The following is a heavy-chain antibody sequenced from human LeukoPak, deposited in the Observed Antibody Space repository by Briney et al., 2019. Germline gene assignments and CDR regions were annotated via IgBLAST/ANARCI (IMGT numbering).Heavy chain of an antibody. J-gene: IGHJ4*02. CDR3: ARRAGGYSHPYDY. V-gene: IGHV3-53*01. CDR1: GFTVSSNY. CDR2: IYSGGTT. Sequence: GGSLRLSCTVSGFTVSSNYMSWVRQAPGKGLEWVSLIYSGGTTYYADSVKGRFTISRDNSKNTLYLQMNSLRAEDTAVYYCARRAGGYSHPYDYWGQGILVTVSS. D-gene: IGHD4-23*01.